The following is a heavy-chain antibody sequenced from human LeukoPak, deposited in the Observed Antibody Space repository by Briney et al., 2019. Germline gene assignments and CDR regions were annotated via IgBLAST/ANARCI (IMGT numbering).Heavy chain of an antibody. D-gene: IGHD4-17*01. Sequence: PGGSLRLSCAASGFTFSGAAVHWVRQASGKGLGWVGRIRSKAKSYATAYAASVKGSFIISRDDSKNTAYLQMDSLKTEDTAVYYCISRIFDGDHGSFDYWGQGTLSPSPQ. CDR1: GFTFSGAA. CDR2: IRSKAKSYAT. J-gene: IGHJ4*02. V-gene: IGHV3-73*01. CDR3: ISRIFDGDHGSFDY.